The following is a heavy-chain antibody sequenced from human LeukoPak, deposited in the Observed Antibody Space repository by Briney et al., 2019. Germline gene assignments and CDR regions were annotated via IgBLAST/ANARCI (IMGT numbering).Heavy chain of an antibody. CDR2: INHSGST. J-gene: IGHJ5*02. V-gene: IGHV4-34*01. D-gene: IGHD3-3*01. CDR1: GGSFSGHY. Sequence: PSETLSLTCAVYGGSFSGHYWSWIRQPPGKGLEWIGEINHSGSTNYNPSLKSRVTISVDTSKNQFSLKLSPVTAADTAVYYCARRGPFYDFWSGYKENWFDPWGQGTLVTVSS. CDR3: ARRGPFYDFWSGYKENWFDP.